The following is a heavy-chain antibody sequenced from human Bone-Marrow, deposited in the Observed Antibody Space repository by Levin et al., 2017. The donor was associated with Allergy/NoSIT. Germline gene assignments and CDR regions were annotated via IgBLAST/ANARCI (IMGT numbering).Heavy chain of an antibody. V-gene: IGHV5-51*01. CDR1: GYSFTSYW. Sequence: ASVKVSCKGSGYSFTSYWIGWVRQMPGKGLEWMGIIYPGDSDTRYSPSFQGQVTISADKSISTAYLQWSSLKASDTAMYYCASLAARQGDWAFDIWGQGTMVTVSS. CDR3: ASLAARQGDWAFDI. CDR2: IYPGDSDT. D-gene: IGHD6-6*01. J-gene: IGHJ3*02.